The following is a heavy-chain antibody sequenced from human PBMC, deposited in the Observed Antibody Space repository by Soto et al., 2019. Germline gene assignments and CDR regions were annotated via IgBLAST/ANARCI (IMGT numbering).Heavy chain of an antibody. D-gene: IGHD1-26*01. Sequence: QVQLVQSGAEVKKPGSSVKVSCKASGGTFSSYAISWVRQAPGQGLEWMGGIIPIFGTANYAQKFQGRVAMTADESTSTADVELSSLRSEDTAVYYCASLGDNWFDPWGQGTLVTVSS. CDR2: IIPIFGTA. J-gene: IGHJ5*02. CDR1: GGTFSSYA. V-gene: IGHV1-69*12. CDR3: ASLGDNWFDP.